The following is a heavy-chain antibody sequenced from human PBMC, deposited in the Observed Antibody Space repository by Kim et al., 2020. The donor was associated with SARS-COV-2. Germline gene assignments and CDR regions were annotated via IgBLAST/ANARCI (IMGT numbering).Heavy chain of an antibody. V-gene: IGHV4-4*02. J-gene: IGHJ4*02. CDR2: T. D-gene: IGHD6-13*01. Sequence: TNYNPSLKSRVTISVDKSKNQFSLKLSSVTAADTAVYYCARVAAAGNGYYWGQGTLVTVSS. CDR3: ARVAAAGNGYY.